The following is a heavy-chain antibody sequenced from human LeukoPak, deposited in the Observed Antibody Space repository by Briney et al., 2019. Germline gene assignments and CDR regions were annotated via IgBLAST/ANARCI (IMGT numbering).Heavy chain of an antibody. CDR2: ITGGGSST. CDR1: GFTFSSYA. J-gene: IGHJ4*02. V-gene: IGHV3-23*01. CDR3: ARDKMQQSTEGSNFDH. D-gene: IGHD6-13*01. Sequence: GGSLRLSCAASGFTFSSYAMSWVRQAPGKGLEWVSAITGGGSSTYYADSVKGRFTISRDNAKNSLYLQMNSLRVEDTAVYYCARDKMQQSTEGSNFDHWGQGTLVTVSS.